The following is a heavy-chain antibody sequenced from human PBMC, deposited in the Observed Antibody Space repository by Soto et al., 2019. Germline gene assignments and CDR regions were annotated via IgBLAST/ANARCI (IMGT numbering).Heavy chain of an antibody. CDR2: INHSGST. D-gene: IGHD6-19*01. CDR3: ARGRGLAGRYYYYYGMDV. J-gene: IGHJ6*02. CDR1: GGSFSGYY. Sequence: SETLSLTCAVHGGSFSGYYWSWIRQPPGKGLEWIGEINHSGSTNYNPSLKSRVTISVDTSKNQFSLKLSSVTAADTAVYYCARGRGLAGRYYYYYGMDVWGQGTTVTVSS. V-gene: IGHV4-34*01.